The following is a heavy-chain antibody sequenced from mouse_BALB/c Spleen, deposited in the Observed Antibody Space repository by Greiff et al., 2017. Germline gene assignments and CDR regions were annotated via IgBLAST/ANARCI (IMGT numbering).Heavy chain of an antibody. D-gene: IGHD2-4*01. CDR3: AEGDYDEGAWFAY. V-gene: IGHV3-2*02. J-gene: IGHJ3*01. CDR1: GYSITSDYA. CDR2: ISYSGST. Sequence: EVQLQESGPGLVKPSQSLSLTCTVTGYSITSDYAWNWIRQFPGNKLEWMGYISYSGSTSYNPSLKSRISITRDTSKNQFFLQLNSVTTEDTATYYCAEGDYDEGAWFAYWGQGTLVTVSA.